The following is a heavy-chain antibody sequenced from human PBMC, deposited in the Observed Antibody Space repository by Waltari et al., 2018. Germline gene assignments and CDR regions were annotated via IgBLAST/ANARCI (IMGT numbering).Heavy chain of an antibody. J-gene: IGHJ3*02. D-gene: IGHD1-26*01. CDR3: ARYSGSYYSGFDI. V-gene: IGHV4-34*01. Sequence: QVQLQQRGAGLLKPSETLSLTCAVFGGSFCGYYWSWIRQPPGKGLEWIGEINHSGSTNYNPSLKSRVTISVDTSKNQFSLKLSSVTAADTAVYYCARYSGSYYSGFDIWGQGTMVTVSS. CDR2: INHSGST. CDR1: GGSFCGYY.